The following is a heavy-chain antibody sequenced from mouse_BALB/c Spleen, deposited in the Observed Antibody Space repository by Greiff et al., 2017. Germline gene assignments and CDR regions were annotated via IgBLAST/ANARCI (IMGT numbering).Heavy chain of an antibody. D-gene: IGHD2-3*01. CDR3: TRDDGSFFDY. CDR2: IYPGNSDT. Sequence: EVQLQQSGTVLARPGASVKMSCKASGYTFTSYWMHWVKQRPGQGLEWIGAIYPGNSDTSYNQKFKGKAKLTAVTSTSTAYMELSSLTNEDSAVYYCTRDDGSFFDYWGQGTTLTVSS. CDR1: GYTFTSYW. V-gene: IGHV1-5*01. J-gene: IGHJ2*01.